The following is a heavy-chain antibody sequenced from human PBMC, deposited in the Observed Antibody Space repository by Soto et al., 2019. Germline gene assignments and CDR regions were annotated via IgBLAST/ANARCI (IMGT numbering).Heavy chain of an antibody. Sequence: SETLSLTCTVSGGSISSYYWSWIRQPPGKGLEWIGYIYYSGSTNYNPSLKSRVTISVDTSKNQFSLKLSPVTASDPAVYSCERWWSVLQLWSQEEMGWYFDLWGRGTLVTVSS. D-gene: IGHD5-18*01. CDR3: ERWWSVLQLWSQEEMGWYFDL. CDR2: IYYSGST. CDR1: GGSISSYY. J-gene: IGHJ2*01. V-gene: IGHV4-59*12.